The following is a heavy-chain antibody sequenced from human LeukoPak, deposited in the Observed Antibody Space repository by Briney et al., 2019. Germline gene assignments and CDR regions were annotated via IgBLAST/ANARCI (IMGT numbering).Heavy chain of an antibody. CDR1: GGSFSGYY. D-gene: IGHD3-16*01. J-gene: IGHJ4*02. Sequence: PSETLSLTCAVYGGSFSGYYWSWIRQPPGKGLEWIGEINHSGSTNYNPSLKSRVTISVDTSKNQFSLKLSSVTAADTAVYYCGRGPRGGAFENFDYWARGPLVPVSS. V-gene: IGHV4-34*01. CDR2: INHSGST. CDR3: GRGPRGGAFENFDY.